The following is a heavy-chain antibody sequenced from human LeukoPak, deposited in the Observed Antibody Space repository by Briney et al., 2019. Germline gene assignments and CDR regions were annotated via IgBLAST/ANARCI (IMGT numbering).Heavy chain of an antibody. CDR1: GGSVSSGSYY. D-gene: IGHD2-15*01. V-gene: IGHV4-61*01. CDR3: ARGYCSGGSCYYDY. Sequence: SETLSLTCTVSGGSVSSGSYYWSWIRQPPGKGLEWIAYIYYSGSTNYNPSLKSRVTISVDTSENQFSLRLSSVTAADTAVYYCARGYCSGGSCYYDYWGQGTLVTVSS. J-gene: IGHJ4*02. CDR2: IYYSGST.